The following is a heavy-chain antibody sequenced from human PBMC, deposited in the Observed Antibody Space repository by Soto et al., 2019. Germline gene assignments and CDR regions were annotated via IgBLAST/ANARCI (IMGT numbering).Heavy chain of an antibody. Sequence: QVQLVQSGTEVKKSGASVKVSCKASGYRFTDYVIHWVRQAPGQRLEWMGWIGAGDGKTYYSQNFQGRVSITRDTSASTAYMELSSLISEDTAVYYCVRDYASDSGVHLDFWGQGALVTVSS. D-gene: IGHD3-22*01. V-gene: IGHV1-3*01. J-gene: IGHJ4*02. CDR3: VRDYASDSGVHLDF. CDR2: IGAGDGKT. CDR1: GYRFTDYV.